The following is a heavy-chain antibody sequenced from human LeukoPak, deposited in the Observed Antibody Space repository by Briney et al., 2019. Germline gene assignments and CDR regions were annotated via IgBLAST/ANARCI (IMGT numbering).Heavy chain of an antibody. Sequence: GGSLRLSCAASGFTFSNYGMHWVRQAPGKGLEWVAVIWYDGSNKYYADSVKGRFIISRDNSKNTLYLQINSLRVDDTAIYYCARGSHGEHDSWGQGTLVTVSS. CDR3: ARGSHGEHDS. D-gene: IGHD4-17*01. J-gene: IGHJ5*01. CDR2: IWYDGSNK. V-gene: IGHV3-33*01. CDR1: GFTFSNYG.